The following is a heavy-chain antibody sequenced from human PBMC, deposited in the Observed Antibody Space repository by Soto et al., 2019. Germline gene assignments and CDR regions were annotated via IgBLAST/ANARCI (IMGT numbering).Heavy chain of an antibody. Sequence: EVQLVESGGGLVKPGGSLRLSCAASGFTFSSYSMNWVRHAPGKGLEWVSSISSSSSYIYYADSVKGRFTISRDNAKNSLYLQMNSLRAEDTAVYYCASEGGGYSYGYPDWGQGTLVTVSS. D-gene: IGHD5-18*01. CDR3: ASEGGGYSYGYPD. CDR1: GFTFSSYS. V-gene: IGHV3-21*01. J-gene: IGHJ4*02. CDR2: ISSSSSYI.